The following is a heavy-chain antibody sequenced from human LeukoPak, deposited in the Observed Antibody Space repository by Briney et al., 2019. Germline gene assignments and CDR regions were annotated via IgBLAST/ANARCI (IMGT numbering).Heavy chain of an antibody. CDR1: GGSISSYY. CDR2: IYYSGST. D-gene: IGHD1-26*01. V-gene: IGHV4-59*01. CDR3: ARVGAEWEPNWFDP. Sequence: SETLSLTCTVSGGSISSYYWSWIQQPPGKGLEWIVYIYYSGSTNYNPSLKSRVTISVDTSKNQFSLKLSSVTAADTAVYYCARVGAEWEPNWFDPWGQGTLVTVSS. J-gene: IGHJ5*02.